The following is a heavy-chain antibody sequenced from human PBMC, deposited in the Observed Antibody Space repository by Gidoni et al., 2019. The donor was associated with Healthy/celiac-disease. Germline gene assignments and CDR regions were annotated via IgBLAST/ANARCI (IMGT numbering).Heavy chain of an antibody. CDR1: GLTFSCYA. J-gene: IGHJ4*02. V-gene: IGHV3-23*01. D-gene: IGHD1-26*01. CDR2: ISGSGGST. CDR3: ANKASGSLLFDY. Sequence: VQLLESGGGLVQPGGSLRLSCAASGLTFSCYAMSWVRRAPGKGLAWVAAISGSGGSTNDADSVKGRFTISRDNSKNTLYLQMNSLRAEDTAVYYCANKASGSLLFDYWGQGTLVTVSS.